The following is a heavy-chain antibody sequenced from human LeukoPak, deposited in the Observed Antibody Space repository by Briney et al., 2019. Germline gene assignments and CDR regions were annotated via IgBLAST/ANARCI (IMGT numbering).Heavy chain of an antibody. CDR1: GFTVGSNY. V-gene: IGHV3-66*01. D-gene: IGHD3-3*01. CDR2: IYSGGST. CDR3: AGGGITILFGLDV. Sequence: GGSLRLSCAASGFTVGSNYMSWVRQAPGKGLEGVSVIYSGGSTYYADSVKGRFTISRDTSKNTLDLQMKSLRAEDTAVYYCAGGGITILFGLDVWGQGTTVTVSS. J-gene: IGHJ6*02.